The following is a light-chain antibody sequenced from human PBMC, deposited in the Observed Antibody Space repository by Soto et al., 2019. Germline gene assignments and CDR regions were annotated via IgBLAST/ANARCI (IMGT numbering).Light chain of an antibody. V-gene: IGLV1-51*01. CDR1: SSNIGNNY. J-gene: IGLJ2*01. CDR3: GTWDGSLSAGV. CDR2: DNN. Sequence: QSVLTQPPSVSAAPGQKVTISCSGSSSNIGNNYVSWYQQLPGTAPKLLIYDNNKRPSGIPDRFSGSKSGTSATLGITGLQTGDEADYNCGTWDGSLSAGVFGGGTKLTVL.